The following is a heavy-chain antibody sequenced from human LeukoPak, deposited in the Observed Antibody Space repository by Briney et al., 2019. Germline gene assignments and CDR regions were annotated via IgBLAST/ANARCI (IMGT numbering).Heavy chain of an antibody. D-gene: IGHD3-22*01. CDR3: ARDLRGVLTSIVDAVAFES. V-gene: IGHV1-69*05. CDR2: IIPIFGTA. J-gene: IGHJ3*02. Sequence: SVQVSCKASGGTFSSYAISWVRQPPGQELQWMRRIIPIFGTANYAQKFQGRFTITTDESTSTAYMELSSLRSEDTAVYYCARDLRGVLTSIVDAVAFESWGQGTVVTV. CDR1: GGTFSSYA.